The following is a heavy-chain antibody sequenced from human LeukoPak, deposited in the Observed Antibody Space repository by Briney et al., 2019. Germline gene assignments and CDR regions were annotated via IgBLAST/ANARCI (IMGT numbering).Heavy chain of an antibody. CDR1: GFTFSSYG. J-gene: IGHJ4*02. CDR2: IRYDGSNK. Sequence: PGGSLRLSCAASGFTFSSYGMHWVRQAPGKGLEWVAFIRYDGSNKYYADSVKGRFTISRDNSKNTLYLQMNSLRAEDTAVYYCAKCSDWNCGFLDYWGQGTLVTVSS. D-gene: IGHD1-7*01. CDR3: AKCSDWNCGFLDY. V-gene: IGHV3-30*02.